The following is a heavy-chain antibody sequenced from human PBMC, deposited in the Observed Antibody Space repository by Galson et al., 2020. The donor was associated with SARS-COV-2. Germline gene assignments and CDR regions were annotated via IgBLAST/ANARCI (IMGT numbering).Heavy chain of an antibody. CDR2: IKQDGSEK. CDR3: ARDPQWPGSFDY. J-gene: IGHJ4*02. D-gene: IGHD6-19*01. V-gene: IGHV3-7*05. CDR1: GFTFSSYW. Sequence: GGSLRLSCVASGFTFSSYWMSWVRQAPGKGLEWVANIKQDGSEKYYVDSVKGRFTISRDNAKNSLYLQMNSLRAEDTAVYYCARDPQWPGSFDYWGQGTLVTVSS.